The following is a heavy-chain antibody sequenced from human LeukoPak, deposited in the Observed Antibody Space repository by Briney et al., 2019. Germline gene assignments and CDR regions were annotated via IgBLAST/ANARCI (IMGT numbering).Heavy chain of an antibody. CDR1: GFTFSSYS. J-gene: IGHJ6*02. V-gene: IGHV3-21*01. CDR3: ARAPLIAVAGRYYYYGMDV. Sequence: GGSLRLSCAASGFTFSSYSMNWVRQTPGKGLEWVSSISATSSYIYYADSARGRFTISRDNAKNSLYLQMNSLRAEDTAVYYCARAPLIAVAGRYYYYGMDVWGQGTTVTVSS. D-gene: IGHD6-19*01. CDR2: ISATSSYI.